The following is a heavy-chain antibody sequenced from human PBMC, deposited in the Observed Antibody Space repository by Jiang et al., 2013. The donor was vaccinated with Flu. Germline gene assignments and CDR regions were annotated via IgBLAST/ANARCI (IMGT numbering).Heavy chain of an antibody. Sequence: GAEVKKPGASVKISCKASGYSFTTFFMHWVRQAPGQGLEWMGIINPSVGRVTYAQKFQGRLTISRDTSTNTVYMELSSLRSDDSALYYCAKEGGAYQFDLWGQGTLVTVSS. CDR3: AKEGGAYQFDL. J-gene: IGHJ5*02. CDR2: INPSVGRV. V-gene: IGHV1-46*01. CDR1: GYSFTTFF. D-gene: IGHD2-2*01.